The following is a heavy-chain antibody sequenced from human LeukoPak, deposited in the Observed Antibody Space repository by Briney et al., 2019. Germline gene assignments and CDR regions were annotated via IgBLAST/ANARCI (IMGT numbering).Heavy chain of an antibody. V-gene: IGHV1-2*02. J-gene: IGHJ4*02. D-gene: IGHD2-21*01. CDR2: VNPNTGGT. Sequence: ASVKVSCKASGYTSTDYYIHWVGQAPGRRLEWMGWVNPNTGGTLYAQSFQGRVAMTRDTSISTAYMELRWLTSDDTAVYYCTREGDRRVHWGQGTLVTVSS. CDR3: TREGDRRVH. CDR1: GYTSTDYY.